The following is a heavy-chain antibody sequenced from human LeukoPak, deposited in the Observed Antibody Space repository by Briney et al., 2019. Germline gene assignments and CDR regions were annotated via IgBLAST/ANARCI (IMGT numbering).Heavy chain of an antibody. V-gene: IGHV4-31*03. J-gene: IGHJ4*02. CDR1: GGSISSGGYS. D-gene: IGHD4-17*01. CDR2: IYYSGST. CDR3: ARDPYGDSTFDY. Sequence: SETLSLTCTVSGGSISSGGYSWSWIRQHPGKGLEWIGYIYYSGSTYYNPSLKSRVTISVDTSKNQFSLKLSSVTAADTAVYYCARDPYGDSTFDYWGQGTLVTVSS.